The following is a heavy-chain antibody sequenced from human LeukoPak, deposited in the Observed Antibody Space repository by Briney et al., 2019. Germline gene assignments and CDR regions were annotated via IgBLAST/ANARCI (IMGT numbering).Heavy chain of an antibody. CDR2: ISSSSSYI. D-gene: IGHD6-19*01. CDR1: GFTFSSYS. CDR3: ARDVTGRKYSSGSFY. Sequence: PGGSLRLSCAASGFTFSSYSMNWVRQAPGKGLEWVSSISSSSSYIYYADSVKGRFTISRDNAKNSLYLQMNSLRAEDTAVYYCARDVTGRKYSSGSFYWGQGTLVTVSS. V-gene: IGHV3-21*01. J-gene: IGHJ4*02.